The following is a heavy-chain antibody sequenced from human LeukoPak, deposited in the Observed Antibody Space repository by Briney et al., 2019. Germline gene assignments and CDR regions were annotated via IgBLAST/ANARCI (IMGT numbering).Heavy chain of an antibody. CDR1: GGSISSSNYY. Sequence: SETLSLTCIVSGGSISSSNYYWGWIRQSPGKGLEWIGSIYSRGSTYYNPSLKSRVIVSSDMSKNQFSLMLNSVTAADTAVYYCARVARHDYAYYPGGNYFDYWGQGTLVTVSS. V-gene: IGHV4-39*07. CDR2: IYSRGST. J-gene: IGHJ4*02. CDR3: ARVARHDYAYYPGGNYFDY. D-gene: IGHD4-17*01.